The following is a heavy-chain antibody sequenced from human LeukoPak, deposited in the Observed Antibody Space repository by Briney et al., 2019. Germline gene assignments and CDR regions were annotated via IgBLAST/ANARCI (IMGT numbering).Heavy chain of an antibody. CDR3: ARRGISGGFDP. Sequence: GESLKIACQGSGYSFTNYWIAWVRQMRGKGLEWMGIIYPGDSDTRYSPSFQGQVTISVDKSISTAYMQWSSLKASDTAMYYCARRGISGGFDPWGQGTLVTVSS. V-gene: IGHV5-51*01. CDR1: GYSFTNYW. J-gene: IGHJ5*02. CDR2: IYPGDSDT. D-gene: IGHD3-16*01.